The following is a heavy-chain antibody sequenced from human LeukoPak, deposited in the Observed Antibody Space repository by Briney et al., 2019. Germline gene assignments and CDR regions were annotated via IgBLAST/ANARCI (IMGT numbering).Heavy chain of an antibody. J-gene: IGHJ4*02. V-gene: IGHV3-23*01. CDR2: ISGSGGST. Sequence: GGSLRLSCAASGFTFSSYAMSWVRQAPGKGLEWVSAISGSGGSTYYADSVKGRFTISRDNAKNSLYLQMNSLRAEDTAVYYCARSGPYSYYFDYWGQGTLVTVSS. CDR3: ARSGPYSYYFDY. D-gene: IGHD1-26*01. CDR1: GFTFSSYA.